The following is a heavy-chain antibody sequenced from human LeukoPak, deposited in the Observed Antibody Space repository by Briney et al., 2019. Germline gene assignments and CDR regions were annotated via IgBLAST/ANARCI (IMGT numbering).Heavy chain of an antibody. CDR2: INSDGSST. CDR3: ARGFAYYYFDY. CDR1: GFTFSSYW. D-gene: IGHD3-10*01. V-gene: IGHV3-74*01. Sequence: SGGSLRLSCAASGFTFSSYWMHWVRQAPGKGLVWVSLINSDGSSTIYADSVKGRFTISRDNAKNTLYLQMNSLRAEDTAVYYCARGFAYYYFDYWGQGTLVTVSS. J-gene: IGHJ4*02.